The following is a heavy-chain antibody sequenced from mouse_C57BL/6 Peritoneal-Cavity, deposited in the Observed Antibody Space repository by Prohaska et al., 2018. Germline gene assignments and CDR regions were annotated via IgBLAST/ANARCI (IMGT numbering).Heavy chain of an antibody. D-gene: IGHD2-1*01. CDR1: GYTFTSYW. V-gene: IGHV1-61*01. CDR2: IYPSDSET. J-gene: IGHJ4*01. Sequence: QVQLQQPGAELVRPGSSVKLSCKASGYTFTSYWLAWVQQRPGQCLTWIGNIYPSDSETHDNQKFKDKATLTVDKSSSTAYMQRSSLTSEDSAVYYCACNYDAMDYWGQGTSVTVSS. CDR3: ACNYDAMDY.